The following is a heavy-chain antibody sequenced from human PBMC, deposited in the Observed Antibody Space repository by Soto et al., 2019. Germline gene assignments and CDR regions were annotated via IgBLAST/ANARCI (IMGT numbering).Heavy chain of an antibody. CDR1: GGTFSSYA. V-gene: IGHV1-69*13. D-gene: IGHD1-20*01. CDR2: IIPIFGTA. CDR3: ARAGMTYYYYYYGMDV. J-gene: IGHJ6*02. Sequence: SGYVSCKASGGTFSSYAISWVRQAPGQGLEWMGGIIPIFGTANYAQKFQGRVTITADESTSTAYMELSSLRSEDTAVYYCARAGMTYYYYYYGMDVWGQGTTVTVSS.